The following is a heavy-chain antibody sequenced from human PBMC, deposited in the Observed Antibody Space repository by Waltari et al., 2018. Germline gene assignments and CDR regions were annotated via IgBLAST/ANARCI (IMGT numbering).Heavy chain of an antibody. Sequence: QVQLVESGGGVVQPGRSLRLSCAASGFTFSSYGMHGVRQAPGKGLEWVAVIWYDGSNKYYADSVKGRFTISRDNSKNTLYLQMNSLRAEDTAVYYCAKEENPDYYDSSGYYYFDYWGQGTLVTVSS. V-gene: IGHV3-33*06. CDR2: IWYDGSNK. CDR3: AKEENPDYYDSSGYYYFDY. D-gene: IGHD3-22*01. CDR1: GFTFSSYG. J-gene: IGHJ4*02.